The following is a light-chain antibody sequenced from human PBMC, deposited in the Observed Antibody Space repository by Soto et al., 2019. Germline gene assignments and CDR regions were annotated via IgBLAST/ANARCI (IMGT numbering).Light chain of an antibody. V-gene: IGLV2-14*02. Sequence: QYVLTQPASVSGSPGQSITISCTGTSSDVGAYNLVSWYQQHPGRAPKLFIFDVSDRPSGVSDRFSGSKSGNTASLTISGLQAEDEASYYCSSYTNTSTLVFGVGTNVTVL. J-gene: IGLJ3*02. CDR3: SSYTNTSTLV. CDR1: SSDVGAYNL. CDR2: DVS.